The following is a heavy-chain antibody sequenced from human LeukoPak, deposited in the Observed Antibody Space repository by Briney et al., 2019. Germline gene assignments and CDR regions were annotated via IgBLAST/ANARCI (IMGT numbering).Heavy chain of an antibody. CDR3: ARERIAVADTTYYYYYGMDV. J-gene: IGHJ6*02. CDR1: GYTFTGYY. Sequence: ASVKVSCKASGYTFTGYYMHWVRQAPGQGLEWMGWINANSAGTNYAQKFQGWVTMTRDTSISTAYMELSRLRSDDTAVYYCARERIAVADTTYYYYYGMDVWGQGTTVTVSS. CDR2: INANSAGT. V-gene: IGHV1-2*04. D-gene: IGHD6-19*01.